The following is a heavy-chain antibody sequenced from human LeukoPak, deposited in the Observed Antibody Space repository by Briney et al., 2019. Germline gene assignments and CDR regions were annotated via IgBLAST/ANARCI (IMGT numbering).Heavy chain of an antibody. D-gene: IGHD3-22*01. V-gene: IGHV3-23*01. CDR2: ISASGGTT. J-gene: IGHJ6*02. Sequence: GGSLRLSCAAPGFTFSTYAMTWVRQAPGKGLEWVSAISASGGTTYYADSVKGRFTISRDNSKNTLYLQMNSLRAEDTALYYCARKDDSSGYIYYYYYYGMDVWGQGTTVTVSS. CDR1: GFTFSTYA. CDR3: ARKDDSSGYIYYYYYYGMDV.